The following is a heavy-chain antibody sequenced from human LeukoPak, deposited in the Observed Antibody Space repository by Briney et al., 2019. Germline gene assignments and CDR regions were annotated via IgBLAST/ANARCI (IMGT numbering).Heavy chain of an antibody. J-gene: IGHJ4*02. D-gene: IGHD1-1*01. CDR2: ISASGSAI. CDR3: VRVKGTYFDY. V-gene: IGHV3-48*01. CDR1: GFPLSSYS. Sequence: PGGSLRLSCAASGFPLSSYSMNWVRQAPGKGLEWISYISASGSAIYYVDSVKGRVTVSRDNARNSLFLQMDSLRAEDMAVYYCVRVKGTYFDYWGPGTLVTVSS.